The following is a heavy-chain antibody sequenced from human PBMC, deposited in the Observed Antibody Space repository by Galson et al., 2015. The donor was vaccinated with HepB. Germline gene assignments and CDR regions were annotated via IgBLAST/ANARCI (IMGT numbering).Heavy chain of an antibody. Sequence: SVKVSCKASGYTFNNYYMHWVRQAPGQGLEWMGVINPSGGSTTYAQNFQGRITMTRDTSTSTVYMELSSLRSEDTAVYHCAREVGLGITIFGVGQFDYWGQGTLVTVFS. D-gene: IGHD3-3*01. CDR3: AREVGLGITIFGVGQFDY. J-gene: IGHJ4*02. CDR1: GYTFNNYY. V-gene: IGHV1-46*02. CDR2: INPSGGST.